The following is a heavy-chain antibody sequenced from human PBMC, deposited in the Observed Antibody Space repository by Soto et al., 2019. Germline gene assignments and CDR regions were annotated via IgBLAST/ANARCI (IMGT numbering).Heavy chain of an antibody. J-gene: IGHJ4*02. CDR3: AREDAIMLYY. V-gene: IGHV3-7*01. Sequence: DVQLVESGGGLVQPGGSLRLSCAASGFTFSSYYMAWVRQAPGKGLEWVANINQDGSDNYYVDSVRGRFTISRDNAKDSLYRQMNSLRAEDTAVYFCAREDAIMLYYWGQGTLVTVSS. CDR2: INQDGSDN. CDR1: GFTFSSYY. D-gene: IGHD2-8*01.